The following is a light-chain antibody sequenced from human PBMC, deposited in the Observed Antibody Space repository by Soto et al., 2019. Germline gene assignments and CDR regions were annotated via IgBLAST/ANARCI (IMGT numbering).Light chain of an antibody. Sequence: QSVLTQPPSVAEAPRQRVTISCSGSSFNIGDNAVNWYQQFPGKAPKLLIYYDDLLPSGVSDRFSGSKSGTSASLVISGLQSDDEADYYCSAWDDTLNGFVFGTGTKLTV. CDR2: YDD. V-gene: IGLV1-36*01. J-gene: IGLJ1*01. CDR1: SFNIGDNA. CDR3: SAWDDTLNGFV.